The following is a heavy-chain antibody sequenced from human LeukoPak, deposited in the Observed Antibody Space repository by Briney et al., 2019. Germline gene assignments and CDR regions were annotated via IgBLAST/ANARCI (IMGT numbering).Heavy chain of an antibody. V-gene: IGHV1-18*01. J-gene: IGHJ5*02. D-gene: IGHD1-26*01. Sequence: ASVKVSCKASGYTFTSYGISWVRQAPGQGLEWMGWISAYNGNTNYAQKLQDRVTMTTDTSTSTAYMELRSLRSDDTAVYYCAGDDESLNWFDPWGQGTLVTVSS. CDR2: ISAYNGNT. CDR1: GYTFTSYG. CDR3: AGDDESLNWFDP.